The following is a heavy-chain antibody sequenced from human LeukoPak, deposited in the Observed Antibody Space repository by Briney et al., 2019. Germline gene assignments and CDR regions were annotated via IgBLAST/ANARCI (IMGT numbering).Heavy chain of an antibody. J-gene: IGHJ3*02. D-gene: IGHD3-3*01. CDR1: GFTFSSYG. V-gene: IGHV3-30*18. CDR2: ISYDGSNK. Sequence: GGSERLSCAASGFTFSSYGMHWVRQAPGKGLEWVAVISYDGSNKYYADSVKGRFTISRDNSKNTLYLQMNSLRAEDTAVYYCAKGGDYDFWSGSDPNIPNDAFDIWGQGTMVTVSS. CDR3: AKGGDYDFWSGSDPNIPNDAFDI.